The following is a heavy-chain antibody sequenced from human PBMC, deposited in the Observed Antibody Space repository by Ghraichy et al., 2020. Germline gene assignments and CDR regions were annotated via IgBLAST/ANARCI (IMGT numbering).Heavy chain of an antibody. CDR1: GGSISSGGYY. Sequence: SQTLSLTCTVSGGSISSGGYYWSWIRQHPGKGLEWIGYIYYSGSTYYNPSLKSRVTISVDTSKNQFSLKLSSVTAADTAVYYCARDHIGGLDYWGQGTLVTVSS. J-gene: IGHJ4*02. D-gene: IGHD3-10*01. CDR3: ARDHIGGLDY. CDR2: IYYSGST. V-gene: IGHV4-31*03.